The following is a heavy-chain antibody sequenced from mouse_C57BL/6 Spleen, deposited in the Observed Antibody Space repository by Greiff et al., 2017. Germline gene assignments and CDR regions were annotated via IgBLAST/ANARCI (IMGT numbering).Heavy chain of an antibody. D-gene: IGHD3-2*02. CDR3: TPTAQVYYFDY. J-gene: IGHJ2*01. CDR2: IDPETGGT. CDR1: GYTFTDYE. V-gene: IGHV1-15*01. Sequence: QVQLQQSGAELVRPGASVTLSCKASGYTFTDYEMHWVKQTPVHGLEWIGAIDPETGGTAYNQKFKGKAILTADKSSSTAYIELRILASDDSDVYYCTPTAQVYYFDYWGQGTTLTVSS.